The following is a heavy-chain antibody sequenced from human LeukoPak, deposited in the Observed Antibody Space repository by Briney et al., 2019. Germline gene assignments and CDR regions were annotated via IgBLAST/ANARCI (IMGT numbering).Heavy chain of an antibody. Sequence: PSETLSLTCTVSGGSISSYYRSWIRQPAGRGLEWIGRIYTSGSTNYNPSLESRVTMSVDTSKNQFSLRLSSVTAADTAVYYCARYCSSTNCYHWYFDLWGRGTLVTVSS. CDR3: ARYCSSTNCYHWYFDL. J-gene: IGHJ2*01. V-gene: IGHV4-4*07. CDR1: GGSISSYY. CDR2: IYTSGST. D-gene: IGHD2-2*01.